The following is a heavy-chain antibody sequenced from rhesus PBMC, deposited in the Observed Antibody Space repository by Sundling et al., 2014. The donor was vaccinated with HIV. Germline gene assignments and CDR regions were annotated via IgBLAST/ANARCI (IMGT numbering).Heavy chain of an antibody. CDR3: ARGSYLDWLLPHFDY. J-gene: IGHJ4*01. Sequence: QVQLQESGPAVVKPSETLSLTCTVSGGSINSNYWSWIRQAPGKGLEWIGYIHGSDSNTDYNPSLKSRVTLSVDTSKNQLSLKLSSVTAADTAVYYCARGSYLDWLLPHFDYWGRGVLVTVST. D-gene: IGHD3-3*01. CDR2: IHGSDSNT. V-gene: IGHV4-169*01. CDR1: GGSINSNY.